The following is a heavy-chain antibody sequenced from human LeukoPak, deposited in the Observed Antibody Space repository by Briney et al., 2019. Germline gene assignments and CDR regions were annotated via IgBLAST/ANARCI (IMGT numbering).Heavy chain of an antibody. V-gene: IGHV1-69*13. D-gene: IGHD5-18*01. J-gene: IGHJ5*02. Sequence: ASVKVSCKASGGTFNNYAISWVRQAPGQGLEWLGGIIHIFGTTNYAQKLQARVTITADESTRTAWMELSSLTSEDTAVYYCAISSSGYTYGYVSGWIDPWGQGTLVTVSS. CDR2: IIHIFGTT. CDR1: GGTFNNYA. CDR3: AISSSGYTYGYVSGWIDP.